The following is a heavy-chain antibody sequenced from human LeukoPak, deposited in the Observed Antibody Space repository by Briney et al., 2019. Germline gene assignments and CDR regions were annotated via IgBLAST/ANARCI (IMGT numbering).Heavy chain of an antibody. Sequence: PGGSLTLSCAASGFTFSSYAMSWVRQAPGKGLEWVSAISGSGGSTYYADSVKGRFTISRDNSKNTLYLQMNSLRAEDTAVYYCAKGPDDFWSGYPDYWGQGTLVTVSS. CDR3: AKGPDDFWSGYPDY. J-gene: IGHJ4*02. D-gene: IGHD3-3*01. V-gene: IGHV3-23*01. CDR1: GFTFSSYA. CDR2: ISGSGGST.